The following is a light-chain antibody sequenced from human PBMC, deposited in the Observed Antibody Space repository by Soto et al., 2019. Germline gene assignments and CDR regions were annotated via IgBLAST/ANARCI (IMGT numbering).Light chain of an antibody. V-gene: IGKV1-39*01. CDR2: AAS. CDR3: QQSHGIPYT. J-gene: IGKJ2*01. Sequence: DIQMTQSPFSLSASVGDRVTITCRASQSISTYVNWYQQKAAKAPKLLIYAASRLQSEVPSRFVGCESDTEFTLTITSLQPEDFATYYCQQSHGIPYTFGQGTKLEIK. CDR1: QSISTY.